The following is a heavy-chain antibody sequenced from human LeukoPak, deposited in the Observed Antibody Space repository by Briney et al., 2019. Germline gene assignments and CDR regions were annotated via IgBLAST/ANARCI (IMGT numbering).Heavy chain of an antibody. Sequence: ASVKVSCKASGYTFIRYGISWVRQAPGQGLEWMGWIRVYNGNTNYAQNLQGRVTMTTDTSTSTAYMELRSLRSDDTAVYYCAKVRYYDRRGGGFDYWGQGTLVTVSS. CDR1: GYTFIRYG. V-gene: IGHV1-18*01. J-gene: IGHJ4*02. D-gene: IGHD3-22*01. CDR2: IRVYNGNT. CDR3: AKVRYYDRRGGGFDY.